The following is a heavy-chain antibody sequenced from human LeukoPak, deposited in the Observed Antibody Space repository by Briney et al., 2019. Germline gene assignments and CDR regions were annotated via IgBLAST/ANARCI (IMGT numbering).Heavy chain of an antibody. CDR1: GYTFTSYY. J-gene: IGHJ4*02. CDR3: ARDSSSWYKMQYYFDY. V-gene: IGHV1-46*03. Sequence: ASVKVSCKASGYTFTSYYMHWVRQAPGQGLEWMGIINPSGGSTSYAQKFQGRVTMTRDTSTSTVYMELSSRRSEDTAVYYCARDSSSWYKMQYYFDYWGQGTLVTVSS. CDR2: INPSGGST. D-gene: IGHD6-13*01.